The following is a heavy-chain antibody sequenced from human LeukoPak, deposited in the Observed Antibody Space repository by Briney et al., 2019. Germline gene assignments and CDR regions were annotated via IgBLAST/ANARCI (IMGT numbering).Heavy chain of an antibody. CDR1: EFTFSSYN. V-gene: IGHV3-48*01. D-gene: IGHD6-19*01. CDR3: AKDGGSGWSSYYYYGMDV. CDR2: ISSISSTI. J-gene: IGHJ6*02. Sequence: GGSLRLSCAASEFTFSSYNMHWVRQAPGKGLEWVSYISSISSTICYADSVKGRFTISRDNAKNSLYLQMNSLRAEDAALYYCAKDGGSGWSSYYYYGMDVWGQGTTVTVSS.